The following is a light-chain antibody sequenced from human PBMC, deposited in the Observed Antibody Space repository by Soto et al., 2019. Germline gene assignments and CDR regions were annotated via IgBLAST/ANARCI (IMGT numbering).Light chain of an antibody. Sequence: DIQMTQSPSSLSASVGDRVTITYQASQDISNYLNWYQQKPGKAPKLLIYDASNLETGVPSRFSGSGSGTDFTFTISSLQPEDIATYYCQHYDNLPFTFGPGTKVDIK. CDR2: DAS. J-gene: IGKJ3*01. CDR1: QDISNY. V-gene: IGKV1-33*01. CDR3: QHYDNLPFT.